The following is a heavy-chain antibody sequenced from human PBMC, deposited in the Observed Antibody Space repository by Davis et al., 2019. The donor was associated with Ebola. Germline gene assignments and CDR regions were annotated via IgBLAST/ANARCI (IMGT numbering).Heavy chain of an antibody. Sequence: ASVKVSCKASGYTFPSYYMHWVRQAPGQGLEWMGIINPSGGSTSYAQKFQGRVTMTRDTSTSTVYMELISLRSEDTAVYYCAREVVVVITTQYYYYGMDVWGKGTTVTVSS. J-gene: IGHJ6*04. V-gene: IGHV1-46*01. CDR1: GYTFPSYY. CDR3: AREVVVVITTQYYYYGMDV. D-gene: IGHD3-22*01. CDR2: INPSGGST.